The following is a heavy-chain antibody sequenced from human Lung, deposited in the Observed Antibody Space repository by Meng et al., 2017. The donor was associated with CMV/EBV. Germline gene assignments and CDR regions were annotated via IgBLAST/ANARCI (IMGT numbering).Heavy chain of an antibody. J-gene: IGHJ5*02. V-gene: IGHV5-51*01. CDR1: GYSFTSYW. D-gene: IGHD2-2*01. CDR3: ARQLDTRTWDNWFDP. CDR2: IYPGDSDT. Sequence: GEXXTISCQGSGYSFTSYWIAWVRQMPGKGLEWMGIIYPGDSDTTYSPSFQGQVTISADNSISTTYLQWNSLRASDTAMYYCARQLDTRTWDNWFDPWGQGXLVTVSS.